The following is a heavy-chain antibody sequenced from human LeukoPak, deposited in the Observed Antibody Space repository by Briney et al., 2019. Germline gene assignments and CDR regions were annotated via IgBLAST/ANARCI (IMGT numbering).Heavy chain of an antibody. CDR1: GYTFTGYY. D-gene: IGHD5-12*01. CDR2: INPNSGGT. CDR3: ARGQHSGYDLNYGMDV. Sequence: GASVKVSCKASGYTFTGYYMHWVRQAPGQGLEWMGWINPNSGGTNYAQKFQGRVTMTRDTSISIAYMELSRLRSDDTAVYYCARGQHSGYDLNYGMDVWGQGTTVTVSS. J-gene: IGHJ6*02. V-gene: IGHV1-2*02.